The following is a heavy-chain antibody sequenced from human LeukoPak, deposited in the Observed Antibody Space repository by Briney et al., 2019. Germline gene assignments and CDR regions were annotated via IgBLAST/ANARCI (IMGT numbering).Heavy chain of an antibody. V-gene: IGHV4-34*01. CDR1: GRSFSSYY. D-gene: IGHD6-6*01. CDR3: ATEGYTAGRQVVDS. J-gene: IGHJ4*02. Sequence: SETLSLTCAVYGRSFSSYYWSWVRQPPGKGLEWLGEMTYSGDSNFNPSLKSRVTLSADTFKNQFSLRLSSVTAADTAVYYCATEGYTAGRQVVDSWGQETLVTVSA. CDR2: MTYSGDS.